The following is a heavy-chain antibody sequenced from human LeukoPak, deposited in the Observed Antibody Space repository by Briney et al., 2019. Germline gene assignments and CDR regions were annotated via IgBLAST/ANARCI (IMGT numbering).Heavy chain of an antibody. V-gene: IGHV3-66*01. CDR1: GFTVSSDC. D-gene: IGHD6-19*01. CDR2: IHSGGNT. Sequence: GGSLRLSCAASGFTVSSDCMSWVRQAPGKGLEWVSIIHSGGNTYYADSVKGRFTISRDDSKNTLYLQMNSLRAEDTAVYYCARARHSSGWVNWFDPWGRGTLVTVSS. CDR3: ARARHSSGWVNWFDP. J-gene: IGHJ5*02.